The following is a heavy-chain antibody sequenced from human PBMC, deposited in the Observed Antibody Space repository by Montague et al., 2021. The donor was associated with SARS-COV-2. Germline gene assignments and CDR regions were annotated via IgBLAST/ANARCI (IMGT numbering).Heavy chain of an antibody. V-gene: IGHV4-31*03. CDR3: ASQSGSYYNYFDL. CDR2: IYYSGSS. Sequence: TLSLTCSVSGGSISSASYYWSWIRQHPRKGLEFIGYIYYSGSSFYNPSLKSRLTISVDTSKNRFSLRLSSVTAADTAMYFCASQSGSYYNYFDLWGQGTLVTVSS. D-gene: IGHD1-26*01. CDR1: GGSISSASYY. J-gene: IGHJ4*02.